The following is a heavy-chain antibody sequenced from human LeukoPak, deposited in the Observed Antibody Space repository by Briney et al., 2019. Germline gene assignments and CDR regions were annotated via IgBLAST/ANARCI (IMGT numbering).Heavy chain of an antibody. Sequence: ASVKVSCKASGYTFTSYGISWVRQAPGQGLEWMGWISAYNGNTNYAQKLQGRVTMTTDTFTSTAYMELRSLRSDDTAVYYCAREYSGSYYLGPNFDYWGQGTLVTVSS. CDR2: ISAYNGNT. D-gene: IGHD1-26*01. V-gene: IGHV1-18*01. J-gene: IGHJ4*02. CDR3: AREYSGSYYLGPNFDY. CDR1: GYTFTSYG.